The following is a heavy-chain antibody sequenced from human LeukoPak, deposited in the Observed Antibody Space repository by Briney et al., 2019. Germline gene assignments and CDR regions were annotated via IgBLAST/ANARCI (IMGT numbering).Heavy chain of an antibody. Sequence: GDSLTLSCAPSGVTFSNNWMHWVRHAPGKGVVWVARVNTDGQTTIYADSEKRRFTVSRDNARNTLYLQMNSLRAEDTAVYYCAKDLKYSTSSGYYYYYMDVWGKGTTVTVSS. CDR3: AKDLKYSTSSGYYYYYMDV. CDR1: GVTFSNNW. D-gene: IGHD6-6*01. V-gene: IGHV3-74*01. J-gene: IGHJ6*03. CDR2: VNTDGQTT.